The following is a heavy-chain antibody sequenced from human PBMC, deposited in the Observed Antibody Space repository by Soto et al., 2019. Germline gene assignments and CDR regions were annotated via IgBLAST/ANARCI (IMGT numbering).Heavy chain of an antibody. D-gene: IGHD3-3*01. CDR2: IWYDGSNK. CDR1: GFTFSSCG. V-gene: IGHV3-33*01. CDR3: ARDSYPFFGVGRYYYGMDV. Sequence: QVQLVESGGGVVQPGRSLRLSCAASGFTFSSCGMHWVRQAPGKGLEWVAVIWYDGSNKYYADSVKGRFTISRDNSKNTLYLQMNSLRAEDTAVYYCARDSYPFFGVGRYYYGMDVWGQGTTVTVSS. J-gene: IGHJ6*02.